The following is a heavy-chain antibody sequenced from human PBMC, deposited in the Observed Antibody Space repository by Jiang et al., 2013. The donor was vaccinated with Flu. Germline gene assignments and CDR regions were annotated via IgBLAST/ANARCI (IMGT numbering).Heavy chain of an antibody. CDR3: AVSRWLYRYDY. CDR2: IDDSGRT. CDR1: GESFSGNF. Sequence: VALLKPSETLSLTCAVYGESFSGNFWTWIRQSPGKGLEWIGDIDDSGRTNYNPSLKSRVTISQDTSKNQFSLTLTSVTAADTAVYYCAVSRWLYRYDYWGQGTLVTVSS. J-gene: IGHJ4*02. V-gene: IGHV4-34*01. D-gene: IGHD3-16*02.